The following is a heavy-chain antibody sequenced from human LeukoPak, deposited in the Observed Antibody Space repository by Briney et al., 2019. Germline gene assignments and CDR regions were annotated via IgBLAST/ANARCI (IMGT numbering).Heavy chain of an antibody. V-gene: IGHV4-39*01. D-gene: IGHD3-22*01. CDR3: ARHAYYDSSGIYY. CDR2: IYYSGST. CDR1: GGSISSYY. Sequence: KASETLSLTCTVSGGSISSYYWGWIRQPPGKGLEWIGSIYYSGSTYYNPSLKSRVTISVDASKNQFSLKLGSVTAADTAVYYCARHAYYDSSGIYYWGQGTLVTVSS. J-gene: IGHJ4*02.